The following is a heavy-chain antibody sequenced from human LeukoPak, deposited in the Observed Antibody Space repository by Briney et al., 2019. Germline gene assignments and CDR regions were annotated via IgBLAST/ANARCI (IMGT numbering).Heavy chain of an antibody. CDR1: GYTFTNLD. D-gene: IGHD1-1*01. V-gene: IGHV1-8*01. Sequence: ASVKVSCKTSGYTFTNLDINWLRQAPGQGLEWMGWMSPNSGDTGYAQKFQGRVSMTWDTSISTAYMELSSLRSEDTAVYYCASNPPNTGDFYYWGLGSLVTVSP. CDR2: MSPNSGDT. CDR3: ASNPPNTGDFYY. J-gene: IGHJ4*02.